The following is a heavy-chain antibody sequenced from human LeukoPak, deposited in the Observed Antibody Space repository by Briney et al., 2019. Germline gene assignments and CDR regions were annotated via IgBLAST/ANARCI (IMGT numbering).Heavy chain of an antibody. CDR3: ARDRVRGNANPYFDY. Sequence: SETLSLTCTVSGGSVSSGTYYWSWIRQPPGKGLEWIGYIYYSGSTNYNPSLKSRVTISIDTSKDQFSLKLSSVTAADTAVYYCARDRVRGNANPYFDYWGQGTLVTVSS. CDR1: GGSVSSGTYY. D-gene: IGHD1-1*01. V-gene: IGHV4-61*01. CDR2: IYYSGST. J-gene: IGHJ4*02.